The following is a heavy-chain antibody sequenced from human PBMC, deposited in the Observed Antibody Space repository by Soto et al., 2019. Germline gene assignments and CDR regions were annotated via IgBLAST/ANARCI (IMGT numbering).Heavy chain of an antibody. CDR1: GGSISGYY. D-gene: IGHD2-2*02. J-gene: IGHJ4*02. V-gene: IGHV4-59*08. Sequence: SETLSLTCTVSGGSISGYYWSWIRQPPGKGLEWIGYIYSSGSTNYNPSLQSRVTISVDTSKNQFSLKLSSVTAADTAVYYCARLACSSTRCFTYFDYWGQGALVTVSS. CDR3: ARLACSSTRCFTYFDY. CDR2: IYSSGST.